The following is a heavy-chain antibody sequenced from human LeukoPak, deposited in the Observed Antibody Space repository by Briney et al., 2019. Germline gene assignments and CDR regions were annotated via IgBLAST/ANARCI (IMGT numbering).Heavy chain of an antibody. CDR3: ARDSGAVPAAKVDY. Sequence: ASAKVSCKASGGTFSSYAISWVRQAPGQGLEWMGWISAYNGNTNYAQKLQGRVTMTTDTSTSTAYMELRSLRSDDTAVYYCARDSGAVPAAKVDYWGQGTLVTVSS. V-gene: IGHV1-18*01. D-gene: IGHD2-2*01. CDR2: ISAYNGNT. CDR1: GGTFSSYA. J-gene: IGHJ4*02.